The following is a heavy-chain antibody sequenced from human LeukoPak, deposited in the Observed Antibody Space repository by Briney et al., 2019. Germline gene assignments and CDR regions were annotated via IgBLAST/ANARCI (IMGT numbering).Heavy chain of an antibody. CDR2: IHYSGFT. Sequence: SETLSLTCTVSGASVSSDFWSWIRQPPGKGLEWIGYIHYSGFTNYNPSLKSRVTISVDTSKNQFSLRLTSVTAADTAVYYCVYTSGWTNFYYYGMDAWGQGTTVTVSS. V-gene: IGHV4-59*02. J-gene: IGHJ6*02. CDR3: VYTSGWTNFYYYGMDA. CDR1: GASVSSDF. D-gene: IGHD6-19*01.